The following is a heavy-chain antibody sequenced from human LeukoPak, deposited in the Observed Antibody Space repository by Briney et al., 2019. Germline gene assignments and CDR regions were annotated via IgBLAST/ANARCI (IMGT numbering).Heavy chain of an antibody. CDR1: GSTLADYA. CDR2: SRWNSLRI. D-gene: IGHD3-10*01. Sequence: GRSLRPSCAASGSTLADYATHWVRQAPGKGLEWVSASRWNSLRIGYAGSVKGRFTTPRNNAKNSPYLQMNRMRAEDTALYYCAKSYYGSGSYYVPQDYWGQGTLVTVSS. V-gene: IGHV3-9*01. CDR3: AKSYYGSGSYYVPQDY. J-gene: IGHJ4*02.